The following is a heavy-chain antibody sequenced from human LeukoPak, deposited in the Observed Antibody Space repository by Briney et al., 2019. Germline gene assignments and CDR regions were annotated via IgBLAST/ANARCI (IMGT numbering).Heavy chain of an antibody. CDR1: AGSITSYY. D-gene: IGHD3-22*01. V-gene: IGHV4-59*08. CDR3: ARHYYDSSVDAFDI. Sequence: SETLSLTWTVAAGSITSYYWSWIRQPAAKGLEWIGYIYYSDSTNYTPSLKSRVTISVDTSKNQFSLKLRSVTAADTAVYYCARHYYDSSVDAFDIWGQGTMVTVSS. J-gene: IGHJ3*02. CDR2: IYYSDST.